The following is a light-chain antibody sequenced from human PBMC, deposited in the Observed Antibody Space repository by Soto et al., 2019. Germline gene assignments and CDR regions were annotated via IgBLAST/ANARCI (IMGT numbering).Light chain of an antibody. CDR2: KAS. CDR1: QSISSW. J-gene: IGKJ4*01. Sequence: DIQMTQSPSTLSASVGDRVTITCRASQSISSWLAWYQQKPGKAPKLLIYKASSLESGVPSRFSGSGSGAAFTLTISSLQPDDFATYYCQQYNSYPLTFGGGTQVDSK. V-gene: IGKV1-5*03. CDR3: QQYNSYPLT.